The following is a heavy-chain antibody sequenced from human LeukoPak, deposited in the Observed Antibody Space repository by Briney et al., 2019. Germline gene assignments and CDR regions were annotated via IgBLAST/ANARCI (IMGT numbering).Heavy chain of an antibody. D-gene: IGHD3-22*01. CDR1: GGSIRSGSHY. CDR2: IYYSGST. J-gene: IGHJ4*02. Sequence: PPETLSLTCTVSGGSIRSGSHYWAWIRQPPGKGPEWIGSIYYSGSTYYNPSLENRVTISIDTSKNHFSLKLSSLSAADTSVYYCAKRDDSGGNSVDLWGQGTLFTVS. V-gene: IGHV4-39*02. CDR3: AKRDDSGGNSVDL.